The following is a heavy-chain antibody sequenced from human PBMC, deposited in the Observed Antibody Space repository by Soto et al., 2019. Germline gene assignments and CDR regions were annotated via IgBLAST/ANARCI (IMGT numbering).Heavy chain of an antibody. J-gene: IGHJ4*02. CDR1: GNAFTTIG. V-gene: IGHV1-18*01. CDR3: ARGRYGDY. CDR2: ISAHNGNT. Sequence: QVHLVQSGAEVKKPGASGKFSCKGSGNAFTTIGITWVRQAPGQGLEWMGWISAHNGNTNYAQKLQGRVTVTRDTSTSTAYMELRSLRYDDTAVYYCARGRYGDYWGQGALVTVSS. D-gene: IGHD1-1*01.